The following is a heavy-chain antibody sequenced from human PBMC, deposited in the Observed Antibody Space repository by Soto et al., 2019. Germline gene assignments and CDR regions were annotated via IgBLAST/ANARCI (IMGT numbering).Heavy chain of an antibody. V-gene: IGHV3-23*01. CDR2: ISGSGGST. J-gene: IGHJ4*02. Sequence: GGSLRLSCAASGFTFSSYAMSWVRQAPGKGLEWVSAISGSGGSTYYADSVKGRFTISRDNSKNTLYLQMNSLRAEDTAVYYCAKEAARAIPWEENYFDYWGQGALVTVPQ. CDR3: AKEAARAIPWEENYFDY. D-gene: IGHD2-2*02. CDR1: GFTFSSYA.